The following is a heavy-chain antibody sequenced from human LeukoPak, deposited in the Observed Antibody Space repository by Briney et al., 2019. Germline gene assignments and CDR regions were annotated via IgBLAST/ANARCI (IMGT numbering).Heavy chain of an antibody. D-gene: IGHD3-10*01. CDR1: GGSISSYY. CDR2: IYYSGST. Sequence: SETLSLTCTVSGGSISSYYWSWIRQPPGKGLEWIGDIYYSGSTNYNPSLKSRVTISVDTSKNQFSLKLSSVTAADTAVYYCARWSHFGRKMVRGVDEYYFDYWGQGTLVTVSS. V-gene: IGHV4-59*08. CDR3: ARWSHFGRKMVRGVDEYYFDY. J-gene: IGHJ4*02.